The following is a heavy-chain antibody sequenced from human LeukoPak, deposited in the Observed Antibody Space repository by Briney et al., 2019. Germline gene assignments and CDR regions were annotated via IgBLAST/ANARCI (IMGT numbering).Heavy chain of an antibody. CDR2: ISSSSSTI. CDR1: GFTFSSYN. V-gene: IGHV3-48*01. D-gene: IGHD2-8*01. Sequence: GGSLRLSCAASGFTFSSYNMNWVRQAPGKGLEWVSYISSSSSTIYYADSVKGRFTISRDNAKNSLYLQMNSLRAEDTAVYYCARDRYCTNGVCYDMDVWGKGTTVTVSS. J-gene: IGHJ6*03. CDR3: ARDRYCTNGVCYDMDV.